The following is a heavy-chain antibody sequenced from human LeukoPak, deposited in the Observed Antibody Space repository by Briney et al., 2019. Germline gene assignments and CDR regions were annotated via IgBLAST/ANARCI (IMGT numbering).Heavy chain of an antibody. J-gene: IGHJ4*02. Sequence: GGSLRLSCAASGFTFSSYSMTWVRRAPGKGLEWVSYITYSSRIIYYADSVRGRFTISRDNAKNSLYLQMNSLRVDDTAVYYCARDRLHYGEYEKTLDYWGQGTLVTVSS. CDR1: GFTFSSYS. CDR2: ITYSSRII. V-gene: IGHV3-48*01. D-gene: IGHD4-17*01. CDR3: ARDRLHYGEYEKTLDY.